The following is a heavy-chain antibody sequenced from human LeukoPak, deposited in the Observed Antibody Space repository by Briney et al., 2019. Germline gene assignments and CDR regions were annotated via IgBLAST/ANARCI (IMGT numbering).Heavy chain of an antibody. CDR2: INHSGST. CDR1: GGSFSGYY. Sequence: PSETLSLTCAVYGGSFSGYYWSWIRQPPGKGLEWIGEINHSGSTNYNPSLKSRVTISVDTSKNQFSLKLSSVTAADTAVYYCARGGGRPLYSSSWYGNPNWFDPWGQGTLVTVSS. J-gene: IGHJ5*02. D-gene: IGHD6-13*01. V-gene: IGHV4-34*01. CDR3: ARGGGRPLYSSSWYGNPNWFDP.